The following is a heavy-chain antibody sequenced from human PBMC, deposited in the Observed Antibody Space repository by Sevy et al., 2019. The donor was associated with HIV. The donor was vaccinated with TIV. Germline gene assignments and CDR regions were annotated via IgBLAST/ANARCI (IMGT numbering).Heavy chain of an antibody. CDR1: GFTFSSYA. J-gene: IGHJ6*02. CDR3: AKSVRIAAAGPLMYYYYGMDV. CDR2: ISYDGSNK. Sequence: GGSLRLSCAASGFTFSSYAMHWVRQAPGKGLEWVAVISYDGSNKYYADSVKGRFTISRDNSKNTLYLQMNSLRAEDTAVYYCAKSVRIAAAGPLMYYYYGMDVWGQGTTVTVSS. D-gene: IGHD6-13*01. V-gene: IGHV3-30*18.